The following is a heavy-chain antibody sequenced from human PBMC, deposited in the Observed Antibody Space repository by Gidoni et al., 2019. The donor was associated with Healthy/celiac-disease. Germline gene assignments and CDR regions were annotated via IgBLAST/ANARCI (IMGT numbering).Heavy chain of an antibody. D-gene: IGHD4-4*01. J-gene: IGHJ4*02. CDR1: GGSFSGYY. CDR2: INHSGST. V-gene: IGHV4-34*01. CDR3: ARGVPRHDYSNRKSYYYFDY. Sequence: QVQLQQWGAGLLKPSETLSLTCAVYGGSFSGYYWSWIRQPPGKGLEWIGEINHSGSTNYNPSLKSRVTISVDTSKTQFSLKLSSVTAADTAVYYCARGVPRHDYSNRKSYYYFDYWGQGTLVTVSS.